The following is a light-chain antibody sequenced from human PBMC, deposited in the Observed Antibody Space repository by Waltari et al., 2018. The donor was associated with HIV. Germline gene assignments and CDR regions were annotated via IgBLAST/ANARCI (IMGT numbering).Light chain of an antibody. CDR3: VGWDSSLSAYV. J-gene: IGLJ1*01. V-gene: IGLV1-47*01. CDR1: SSNIGNDN. CDR2: KNY. Sequence: QSVLTQPPSASGTPGQTVTISCSGGSSNIGNDNVYWYQQLPGMTPKLLIYKNYVRPSGVPDRFAGSKSGTSACLAISGLRSEDEADYYCVGWDSSLSAYVFGAGTKVTVL.